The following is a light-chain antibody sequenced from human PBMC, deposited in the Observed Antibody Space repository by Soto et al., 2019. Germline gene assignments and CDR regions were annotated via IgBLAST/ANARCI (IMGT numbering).Light chain of an antibody. J-gene: IGLJ2*01. Sequence: QSALTQPRSVSGSPGQSVTISCTGTSSDVGGYNYVSWYQQHPGKAPKLMIYDVSKRPSGVPDRFSGSKSGNTASLTSSGLQAEDEADYFCCSFAGSFVVFGGRTKLTVL. CDR1: SSDVGGYNY. CDR2: DVS. V-gene: IGLV2-11*01. CDR3: CSFAGSFVV.